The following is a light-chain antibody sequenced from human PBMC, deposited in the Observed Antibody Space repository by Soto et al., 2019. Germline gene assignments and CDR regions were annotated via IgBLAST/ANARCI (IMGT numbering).Light chain of an antibody. CDR1: QVIGNR. CDR3: QQYMSYS. CDR2: STS. Sequence: DIQMTQSPSSLSASVGDRVTVTCRASQVIGNRYIGWYQQRVGRPPKRLIYSTSVLQSGVPSRFSGSGSGTEFTLTISSLQPDDFATYYCQQYMSYSFGQGTKVDIK. V-gene: IGKV1-17*01. J-gene: IGKJ1*01.